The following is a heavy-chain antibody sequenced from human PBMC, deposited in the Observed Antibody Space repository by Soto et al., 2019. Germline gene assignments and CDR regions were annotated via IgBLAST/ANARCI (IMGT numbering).Heavy chain of an antibody. CDR2: ISAYNGNT. D-gene: IGHD3-10*01. CDR1: GYTFTSYG. CDR3: ASGSFVARLDSYLLNS. V-gene: IGHV1-18*01. J-gene: IGHJ4*02. Sequence: GASVKVSCKASGYTFTSYGISWVRQAPGQGLEWMGWISAYNGNTNYAQKLQGRVTMTTDTSTSTAYMELRSLRSDDTAVYYCASGSFVARLDSYLLNSWGQGTLVTVSS.